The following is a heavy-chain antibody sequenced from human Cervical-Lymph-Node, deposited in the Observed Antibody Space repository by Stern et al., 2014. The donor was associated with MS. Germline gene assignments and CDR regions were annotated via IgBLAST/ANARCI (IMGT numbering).Heavy chain of an antibody. CDR3: PRARPATDY. Sequence: QVQLVQSGAEVKKPGSSVKVSCKASGGTFNNYIFSWVRQAPGQGLEWMGGIIHIFGTANYAQKFQGRVTITADIYTSTAYMVLNTLRSEAPAFYSWPRARPATDYWGQGTLVTVSS. CDR1: GGTFNNYI. J-gene: IGHJ4*02. CDR2: IIHIFGTA. V-gene: IGHV1-69*06.